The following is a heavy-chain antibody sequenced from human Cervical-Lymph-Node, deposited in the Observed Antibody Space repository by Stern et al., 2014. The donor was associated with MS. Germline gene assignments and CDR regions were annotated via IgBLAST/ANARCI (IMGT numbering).Heavy chain of an antibody. J-gene: IGHJ3*02. CDR2: ISSYNANP. CDR3: ARGLLGSENAFDS. V-gene: IGHV1-18*01. CDR1: GYTFTNYG. D-gene: IGHD2-15*01. Sequence: QLVKSGAEVKKPGASVKGSCKASGYTFTNYGISWVRQAPGQGLECMGWISSYNANPTYAQKLQGRVTMTTDTSTSTAYMELRSLRSDDTAVYYCARGLLGSENAFDSWGQGTMVTVSS.